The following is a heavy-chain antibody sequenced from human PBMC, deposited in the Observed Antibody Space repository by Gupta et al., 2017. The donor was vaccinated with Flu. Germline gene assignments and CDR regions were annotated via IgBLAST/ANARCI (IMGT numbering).Heavy chain of an antibody. V-gene: IGHV3-23*05. Sequence: RTYYADSVMGRFTISRDNSKNTVYLQMNSLRGDDTAVYYCAKVRSGNPAIDYWGQGTLVTVS. CDR3: AKVRSGNPAIDY. J-gene: IGHJ4*02. D-gene: IGHD3-10*01. CDR2: RT.